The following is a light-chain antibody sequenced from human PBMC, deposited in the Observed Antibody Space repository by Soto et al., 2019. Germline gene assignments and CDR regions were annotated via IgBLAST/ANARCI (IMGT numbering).Light chain of an antibody. Sequence: EIVLTQSPATLSLSPGERATLSCRASQSVYSLLAWYQQKPGQAPRLLIYDAADRATSIPARFSGSGYGTDFTRTISNLEPEDFAVYFCQQRANLWTFGQGTRVQIK. J-gene: IGKJ1*01. CDR2: DAA. CDR1: QSVYSL. V-gene: IGKV3-11*01. CDR3: QQRANLWT.